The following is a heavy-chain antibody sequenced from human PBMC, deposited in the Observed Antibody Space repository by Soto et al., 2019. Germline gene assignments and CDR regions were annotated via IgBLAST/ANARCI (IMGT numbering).Heavy chain of an antibody. J-gene: IGHJ4*02. CDR3: SRDSPPVDY. V-gene: IGHV1-18*01. Sequence: QVQLVQSGAEVKKPGASVKVSCKASGYTFSSYGISWVRQAPGQGLEWMGWISAYNGNTKYAQKIQGRVTMTTDTSTSTGYMGLRSLRSDDTAVYYCSRDSPPVDYWGQGTLVTVSS. CDR1: GYTFSSYG. CDR2: ISAYNGNT.